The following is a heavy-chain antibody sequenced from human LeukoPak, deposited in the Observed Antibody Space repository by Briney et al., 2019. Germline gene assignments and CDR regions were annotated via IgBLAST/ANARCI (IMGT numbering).Heavy chain of an antibody. CDR1: GGSISSYY. D-gene: IGHD2-2*01. CDR2: IYYSGST. Sequence: PSETLSLTCTVSGGSISSYYWSWIRQPPGKGLEWIGYIYYSGSTNYNPSLKSRVTISVDTSKNQFSLKLSSVTAADTAVYYCARTTPDIVVVPAAPRGAFDIWRQGTMVTVSS. J-gene: IGHJ3*02. V-gene: IGHV4-59*01. CDR3: ARTTPDIVVVPAAPRGAFDI.